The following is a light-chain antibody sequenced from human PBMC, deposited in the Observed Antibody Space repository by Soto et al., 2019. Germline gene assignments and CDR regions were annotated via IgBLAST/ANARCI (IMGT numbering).Light chain of an antibody. CDR3: MQTLLTWT. Sequence: ESVMTQSPLSRPVTLGESASISCRSSRSLLHSNGHNYLDWYLQRPGQSPQLLIYLGSYRASGVPDRFSGSGSGKDFTLKISRVEAGDVGVYYCMQTLLTWTFGQGTKVDIK. J-gene: IGKJ1*01. CDR1: RSLLHSNGHNY. V-gene: IGKV2-28*01. CDR2: LGS.